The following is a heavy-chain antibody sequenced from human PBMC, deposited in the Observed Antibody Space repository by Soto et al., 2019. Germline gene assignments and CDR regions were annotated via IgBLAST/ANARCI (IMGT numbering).Heavy chain of an antibody. CDR2: IYYSGST. J-gene: IGHJ6*02. CDR3: ARHPTKTYYYDSSGYPLGMDV. V-gene: IGHV4-39*01. D-gene: IGHD3-22*01. CDR1: GGSISSSSYY. Sequence: SETLSLTCTVSGGSISSSSYYWGWIRQPPGKGLEWIGSIYYSGSTYYNPSLKSRVTISVDTSKNQFSLKLSSVTAADTAVYYCARHPTKTYYYDSSGYPLGMDVWGQGTTVTVSS.